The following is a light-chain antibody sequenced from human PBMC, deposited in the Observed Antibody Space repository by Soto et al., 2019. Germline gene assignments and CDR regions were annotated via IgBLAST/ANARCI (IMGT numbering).Light chain of an antibody. V-gene: IGKV3-20*01. CDR1: QSVSSSY. CDR3: QQYGSSSTWT. CDR2: GAS. Sequence: EIVLTQSPGTLSLSPGERATLSCRASQSVSSSYLAWYQQKPGQAPRLLIYGASSRATGIPERFSGSGSGTDFTLTISRLEPEGFAVYYCQQYGSSSTWTGGRGTKVEIK. J-gene: IGKJ1*01.